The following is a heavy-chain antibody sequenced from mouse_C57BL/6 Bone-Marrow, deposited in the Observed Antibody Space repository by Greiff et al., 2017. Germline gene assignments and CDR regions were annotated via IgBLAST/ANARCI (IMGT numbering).Heavy chain of an antibody. V-gene: IGHV1-63*01. J-gene: IGHJ2*01. CDR2: IYPGGGYT. Sequence: QVQLKQSGAELVRPGTSVKMSCKASGYTFTNYWIGWAKQRPGHGLEWIGDIYPGGGYTNYNEKFKGKATLTADKSSSTAYMQFSSLTSEDSAIYYCARYAFYGNYDYWGQGTTLTVSS. D-gene: IGHD2-10*01. CDR1: GYTFTNYW. CDR3: ARYAFYGNYDY.